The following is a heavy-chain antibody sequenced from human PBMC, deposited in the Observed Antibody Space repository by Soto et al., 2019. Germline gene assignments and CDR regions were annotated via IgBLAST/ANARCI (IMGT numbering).Heavy chain of an antibody. Sequence: VKLQESGPGLVKPSETLSLTCTVSGGSISSYYWSWIRQSAGQGLQWIGRIYPGGSTNYNPSLKSRVTMSADTSKTQFSLRLTSVTAADTAVYYCARANVGPPGGGSWIMPFDFWGQGTLVTVSS. J-gene: IGHJ4*02. CDR3: ARANVGPPGGGSWIMPFDF. CDR1: GGSISSYY. CDR2: IYPGGST. D-gene: IGHD2-15*01. V-gene: IGHV4-4*07.